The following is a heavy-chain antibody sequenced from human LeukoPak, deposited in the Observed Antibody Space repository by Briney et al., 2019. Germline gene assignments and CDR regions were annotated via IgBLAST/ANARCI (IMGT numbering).Heavy chain of an antibody. V-gene: IGHV3-7*01. CDR1: GFTFSRYW. J-gene: IGHJ4*02. CDR3: AREAEGRFLERSIEQVG. D-gene: IGHD3-3*01. CDR2: IKQDGSEK. Sequence: GGSLRLSCAASGFTFSRYWMSWVRQAPGKGLEWVANIKQDGSEKYYVDSVKGRFTISRDNAKNSLYLQMNSLRAEDTAVYYCAREAEGRFLERSIEQVGGGQGTLVTVSS.